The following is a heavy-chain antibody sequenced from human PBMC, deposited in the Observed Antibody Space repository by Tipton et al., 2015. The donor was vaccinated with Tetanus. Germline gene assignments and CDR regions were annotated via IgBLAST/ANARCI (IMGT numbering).Heavy chain of an antibody. Sequence: GLVKPSQTLSVTCVISGDRLSSDIAAWSWIRQSPSRGLEWLGRTYYRSKWSNDYAVSVKSRVTITSDTSKNQFSLQLGSVTPEDTAVYYCARGYAGGAWDVWGQGNLVTVSS. J-gene: IGHJ4*02. CDR2: TYYRSKWSN. V-gene: IGHV6-1*01. CDR3: ARGYAGGAWDV. CDR1: GDRLSSDIAA. D-gene: IGHD2-2*01.